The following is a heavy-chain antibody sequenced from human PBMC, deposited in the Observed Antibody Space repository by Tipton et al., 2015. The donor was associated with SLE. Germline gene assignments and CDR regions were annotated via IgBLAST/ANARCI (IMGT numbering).Heavy chain of an antibody. J-gene: IGHJ4*02. CDR1: GGSFSGYY. CDR3: ARGMVGATLDY. V-gene: IGHV4-34*01. Sequence: TLSLTCAVYGGSFSGYYWSWIRQPPGKGLEWIGEINHSGSTNYNPSLKSRVTISVDTSKNQFSLKLSSVTAADTAVYYCARGMVGATLDYWGQGTLVTVSS. D-gene: IGHD1-26*01. CDR2: INHSGST.